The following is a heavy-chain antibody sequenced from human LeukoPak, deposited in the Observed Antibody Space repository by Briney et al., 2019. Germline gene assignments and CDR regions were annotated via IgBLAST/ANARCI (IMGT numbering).Heavy chain of an antibody. D-gene: IGHD3-10*01. Sequence: PGRSLRLSCAASGFTFSSYGMHWVRQAPGKGLEWVAVIWYDGSNKYYADSVKGRFTISRDNSKNTLYLQMNSLRAEDTAVYYCARESGIYGMDVWGQGTTVTVSS. CDR2: IWYDGSNK. J-gene: IGHJ6*02. CDR1: GFTFSSYG. CDR3: ARESGIYGMDV. V-gene: IGHV3-33*01.